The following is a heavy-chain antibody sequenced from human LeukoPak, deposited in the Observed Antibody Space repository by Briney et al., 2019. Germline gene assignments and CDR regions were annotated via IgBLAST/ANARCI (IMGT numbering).Heavy chain of an antibody. D-gene: IGHD2-2*01. CDR3: ARDNLVRTIVVVPAATVGGMDV. CDR1: GFTFSSYS. V-gene: IGHV3-48*01. J-gene: IGHJ6*03. CDR2: ISSSSSTI. Sequence: GGSLRLSCAASGFTFSSYSMNWVRQAPGKGLEWVSYISSSSSTIYYADSVKGRFTISRDNAKNSLYLQMNSLRAEDTAAYYCARDNLVRTIVVVPAATVGGMDVWGKGTTVTVSS.